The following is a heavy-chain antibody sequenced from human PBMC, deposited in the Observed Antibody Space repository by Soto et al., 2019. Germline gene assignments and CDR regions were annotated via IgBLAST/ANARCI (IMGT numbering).Heavy chain of an antibody. D-gene: IGHD5-12*01. CDR1: GGSISSYY. CDR2: IYYSGST. J-gene: IGHJ4*02. CDR3: ARGIMLGATRFDY. Sequence: NPSETLSLTCTVSGGSISSYYWSWIRQPPGKGLEWIGYIYYSGSTNYNPSLKSRVTISVDTSKNQFSLKLSSVTAADTAVYYCARGIMLGATRFDYWGQGTLVTVSS. V-gene: IGHV4-59*01.